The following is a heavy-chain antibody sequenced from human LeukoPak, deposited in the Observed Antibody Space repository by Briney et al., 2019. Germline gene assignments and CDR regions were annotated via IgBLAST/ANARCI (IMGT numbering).Heavy chain of an antibody. CDR1: GGSFSRGDYY. CDR2: IYHSGST. D-gene: IGHD3-10*01. CDR3: ARETNSYGPLGY. V-gene: IGHV4-30-4*01. Sequence: SETLSLTCTASGGSFSRGDYYWSWIRQPPGKGLEWIGYIYHSGSTHYNPSLKSRVTISLDTSKNQFSLKLTSVTAADTAVYYCARETNSYGPLGYWGQGPLVSVSS. J-gene: IGHJ4*02.